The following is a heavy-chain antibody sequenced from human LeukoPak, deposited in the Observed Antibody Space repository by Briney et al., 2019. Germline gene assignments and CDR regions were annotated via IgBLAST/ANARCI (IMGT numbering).Heavy chain of an antibody. D-gene: IGHD4-17*01. CDR2: MYGTNDR. J-gene: IGHJ4*02. CDR1: GFSLSTDAVL. Sequence: GRTLLKPGQTLTLTCTFSGFSLSTDAVLVGWVRQLPGEAVEWLAFMYGTNDRRYSAALKSRLTIAKDTSKNQVVITMTDVDSVDTGTYFCVHRTTVPSVDDWGQGTLVTVSS. CDR3: VHRTTVPSVDD. V-gene: IGHV2-5*04.